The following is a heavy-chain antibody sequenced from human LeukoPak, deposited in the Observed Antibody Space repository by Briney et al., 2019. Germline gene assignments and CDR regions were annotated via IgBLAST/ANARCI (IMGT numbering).Heavy chain of an antibody. CDR3: ARHGYCSGGSCYSSRAFGY. CDR1: GYRFTSYW. D-gene: IGHD2-15*01. V-gene: IGHV5-10-1*01. Sequence: GESLKISCKVSGYRFTSYWISWVRQMPGKGLEWMGRIDPSDSYTNYSPSFQGHVTISADKSISTAYLQWSSLKASDTAMYYCARHGYCSGGSCYSSRAFGYWGQGTLVTVSS. CDR2: IDPSDSYT. J-gene: IGHJ4*02.